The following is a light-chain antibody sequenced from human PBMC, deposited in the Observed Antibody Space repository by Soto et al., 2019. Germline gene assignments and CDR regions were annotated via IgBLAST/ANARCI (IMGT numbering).Light chain of an antibody. CDR3: QQYNNWPGT. CDR2: GAS. Sequence: EVVLTQSPGPPSLSPGGRGNLSFRASQSVSSTYLAWYQHKPGQAPRLLISGASTRATGLPARFSGSGSGTEFTLTISSLQSEDFAVYYCQQYNNWPGTFGQGTKVDIK. J-gene: IGKJ1*01. CDR1: QSVSSTY. V-gene: IGKV3-15*01.